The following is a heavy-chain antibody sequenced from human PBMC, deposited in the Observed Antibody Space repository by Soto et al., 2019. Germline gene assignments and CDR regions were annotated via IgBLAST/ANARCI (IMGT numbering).Heavy chain of an antibody. V-gene: IGHV3-48*03. CDR2: ISSSGSTI. CDR3: ARGDSGWYRSYYYYYGMDV. CDR1: GFTFSSYG. J-gene: IGHJ6*02. Sequence: EVQLVESGGGLVQPGGSLRLSCAASGFTFSSYGMNWVRQAPGKGLEWVSYISSSGSTIYYADSVKGRFTISRDNAKNSLYLQMNSLRAEDTAVYYCARGDSGWYRSYYYYYGMDVWGQGTTVTVSS. D-gene: IGHD6-19*01.